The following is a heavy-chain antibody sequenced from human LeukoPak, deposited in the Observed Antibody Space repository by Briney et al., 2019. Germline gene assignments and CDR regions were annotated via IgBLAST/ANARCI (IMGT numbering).Heavy chain of an antibody. CDR3: ATLDYYDSGGYYSDY. Sequence: ASVKVSCKASGGTFSSYAISWVRQAPGQGLEWMGGFDPEAGETFYAQKFQGRVTMTEDTSTDTAYMELSSLRSEDTAVYYCATLDYYDSGGYYSDYWGQGTLVTVSS. CDR2: FDPEAGET. V-gene: IGHV1-24*01. J-gene: IGHJ4*02. CDR1: GGTFSSYA. D-gene: IGHD3-22*01.